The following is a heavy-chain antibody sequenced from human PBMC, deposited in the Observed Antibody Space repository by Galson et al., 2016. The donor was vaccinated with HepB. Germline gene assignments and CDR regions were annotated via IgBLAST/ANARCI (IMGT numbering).Heavy chain of an antibody. CDR3: ARDLHRAWYFDL. D-gene: IGHD1-14*01. J-gene: IGHJ2*01. CDR1: GFTFSHYG. CDR2: IWYDGSNS. V-gene: IGHV3-33*01. Sequence: SLRLSCAASGFTFSHYGMHWVRQLPGKGPEWVAAIWYDGSNSHYADSVKGRFTISRDNSKNTLYLQMNTLRAEDTALYYCARDLHRAWYFDLWGRGTWVTVSS.